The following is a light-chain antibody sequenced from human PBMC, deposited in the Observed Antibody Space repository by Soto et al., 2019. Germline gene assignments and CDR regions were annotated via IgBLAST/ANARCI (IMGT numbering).Light chain of an antibody. CDR1: SSDVGGYNY. CDR2: EVN. Sequence: QSALTQPPSASGSPGQSVAISCTGTSSDVGGYNYVSWYQLHPGKASKLTIYEVNMRPSGVPDRFSGSKSGNTASLTVSGLRAEDEADYYCSSYAGSNNYVLGTGSKVTVL. V-gene: IGLV2-8*01. CDR3: SSYAGSNNYV. J-gene: IGLJ1*01.